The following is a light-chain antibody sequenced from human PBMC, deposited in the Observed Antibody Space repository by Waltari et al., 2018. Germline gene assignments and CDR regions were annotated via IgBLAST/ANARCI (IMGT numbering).Light chain of an antibody. CDR2: GAS. Sequence: DIQMTQSPSSLSASVGDTVTVTCRASQNIRTYLNWYQQKTAKAPKLLIYGASTLQRGVPSRFRGSASGTEFTPTVTNLQPDDFATYFCQQSFSSPWTFGQGTTVNI. CDR1: QNIRTY. V-gene: IGKV1-39*01. J-gene: IGKJ1*01. CDR3: QQSFSSPWT.